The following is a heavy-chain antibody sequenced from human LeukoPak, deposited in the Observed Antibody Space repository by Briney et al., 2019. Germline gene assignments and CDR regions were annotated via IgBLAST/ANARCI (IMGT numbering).Heavy chain of an antibody. D-gene: IGHD3-22*01. CDR2: IHMSGST. CDR3: ARDDSSRDDSGGYHY. V-gene: IGHV4-4*07. J-gene: IGHJ4*02. Sequence: SETLSLTCTVSGDSINSYHWSWIRQPAGKGLEWIGRIHMSGSTNYNPSLRSRVAISMDNSKNQFSLKLKSVTAADTAVYYCARDDSSRDDSGGYHYWGQATLVTISS. CDR1: GDSINSYH.